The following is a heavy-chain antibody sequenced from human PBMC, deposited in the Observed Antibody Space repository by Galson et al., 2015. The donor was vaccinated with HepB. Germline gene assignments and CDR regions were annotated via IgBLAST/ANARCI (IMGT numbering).Heavy chain of an antibody. V-gene: IGHV3-11*01. Sequence: SLRLSCAASGFTFSDYYMSWIRQAPGKGLEWVSYISSSGSTIYYADSVKGRFTISRDNAKNSLYLQMNSLRAEDTAVYYCASVRGVPSYYYGMDVWGQGTTVTVSS. J-gene: IGHJ6*02. CDR1: GFTFSDYY. CDR2: ISSSGSTI. D-gene: IGHD3-10*01. CDR3: ASVRGVPSYYYGMDV.